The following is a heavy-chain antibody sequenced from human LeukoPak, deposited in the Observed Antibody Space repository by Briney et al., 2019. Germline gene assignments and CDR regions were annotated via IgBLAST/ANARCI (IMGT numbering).Heavy chain of an antibody. CDR2: ISGSGGNT. D-gene: IGHD4-17*01. V-gene: IGHV3-23*01. Sequence: PGRSLRLSCVVSGFTFSSYAMSWVRQAPGKGLEWVSAISGSGGNTYYADSVKGRFTISRDNSKNTLYLQMNSLRAEDTAVYYCAKDPLTVTTLFDYWGQGTLVTVSS. CDR3: AKDPLTVTTLFDY. J-gene: IGHJ4*02. CDR1: GFTFSSYA.